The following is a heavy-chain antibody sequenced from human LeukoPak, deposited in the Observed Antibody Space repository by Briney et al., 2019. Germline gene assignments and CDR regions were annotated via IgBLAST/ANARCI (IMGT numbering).Heavy chain of an antibody. Sequence: SETLSLTCTVSGGSISNYHWSWFRQPLGTGLEWMGYIEYSGGTTYNPSLKSRVTISVDTSKNQFSLKLNSVTAADTAVYYCARVKYSSGSTSSWFDPWGQGTPVAVSS. CDR3: ARVKYSSGSTSSWFDP. D-gene: IGHD3-10*01. CDR1: GGSISNYH. J-gene: IGHJ5*02. CDR2: IEYSGGT. V-gene: IGHV4-59*08.